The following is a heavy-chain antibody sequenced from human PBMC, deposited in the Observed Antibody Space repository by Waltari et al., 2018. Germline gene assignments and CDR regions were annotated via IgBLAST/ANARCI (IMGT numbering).Heavy chain of an antibody. V-gene: IGHV4-39*01. CDR2: MQYRGST. CDR3: GRIAFGDDGGYFQH. CDR1: GGSISTNHN. J-gene: IGHJ1*01. D-gene: IGHD4-17*01. Sequence: QLQLQESGPGLVKPSEPLSLTCTVSGGSISTNHNWGWIRQPPGKGLEWMGNMQYRGSTFYNPSLKSRVTISLDTSKNQFSLRLSSVGAADTAVYFCGRIAFGDDGGYFQHWGQGTLVTVSS.